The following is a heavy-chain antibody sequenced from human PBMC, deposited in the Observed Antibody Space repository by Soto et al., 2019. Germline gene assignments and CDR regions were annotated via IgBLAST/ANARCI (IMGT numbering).Heavy chain of an antibody. CDR2: ISGSGGST. D-gene: IGHD5-12*01. J-gene: IGHJ4*02. V-gene: IGHV3-23*01. CDR3: AKVRGYSGYDSRDYFDY. CDR1: GFTFSSYA. Sequence: GGSLRLSCAASGFTFSSYAMSWVRQAPGKGLEWVSAISGSGGSTYYADSVKGRFTISRDNSKNTLYLQMNSLRAEDTAVYYCAKVRGYSGYDSRDYFDYWGQGTLVTVSS.